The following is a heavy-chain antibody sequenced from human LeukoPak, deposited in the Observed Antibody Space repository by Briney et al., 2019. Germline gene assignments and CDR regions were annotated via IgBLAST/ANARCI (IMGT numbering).Heavy chain of an antibody. CDR3: AKDSCSSTSCYKDF. CDR1: GFTFSNYG. J-gene: IGHJ4*02. V-gene: IGHV3-30*18. CDR2: ISYDGSNK. Sequence: GGSLRLSCAASGFTFSNYGMHWVRQAPGKGLEWVAVISYDGSNKYYSDSVKGRFTISRDNSKNTLYLQMNSLRAEDTGVYYCAKDSCSSTSCYKDFWGQGTLVTVSS. D-gene: IGHD2-2*02.